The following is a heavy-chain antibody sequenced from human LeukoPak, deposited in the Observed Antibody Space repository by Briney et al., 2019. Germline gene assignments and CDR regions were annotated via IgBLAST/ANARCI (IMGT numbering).Heavy chain of an antibody. J-gene: IGHJ4*02. D-gene: IGHD5-18*01. Sequence: GGSLRLSCAASGFTFSSYEMNWVRQAPGKGLEWVSYISGSGSAIYYADSVKGRFTISRDNAKNSLYLQMNSLRAEDTAVYYCARLWIQLWLVPDYWGLGTLVTVSS. CDR2: ISGSGSAI. CDR3: ARLWIQLWLVPDY. V-gene: IGHV3-48*03. CDR1: GFTFSSYE.